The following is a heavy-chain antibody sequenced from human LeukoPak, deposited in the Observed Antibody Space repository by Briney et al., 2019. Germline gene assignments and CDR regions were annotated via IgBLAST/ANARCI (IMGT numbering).Heavy chain of an antibody. CDR1: GGSISSYY. CDR3: ARSAVRYFDKYWFDP. D-gene: IGHD3-9*01. Sequence: PSETLSLTCTVSGGSISSYYWGWIRQPPGKGLEWIGSIYYSGSTYYNPSLKSRVTISVDTSKNQFSLKLSSVTAADTAVYYCARSAVRYFDKYWFDPWGQGTLVTVSS. J-gene: IGHJ5*02. V-gene: IGHV4-39*01. CDR2: IYYSGST.